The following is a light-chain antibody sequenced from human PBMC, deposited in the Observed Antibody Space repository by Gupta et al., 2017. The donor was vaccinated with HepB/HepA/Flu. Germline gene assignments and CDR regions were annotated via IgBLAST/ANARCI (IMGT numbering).Light chain of an antibody. V-gene: IGKV3-20*01. CDR2: GAS. Sequence: EIVLTQSPGTLSLSPGERATLSCRASQSVTSNYLAWYQQKPGQAPRLLIYGASSRATGIPDRFSGSGSGTDFTLTIRRLEPEDFAVYYCQQYGSSRLTFGGGTKVEIK. CDR3: QQYGSSRLT. CDR1: QSVTSNY. J-gene: IGKJ4*01.